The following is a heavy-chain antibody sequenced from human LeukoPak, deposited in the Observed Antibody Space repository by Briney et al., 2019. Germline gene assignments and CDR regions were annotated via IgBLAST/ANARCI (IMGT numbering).Heavy chain of an antibody. Sequence: SETLSLTCTVSGGSISSYYWSWIRQPPWKGLEWIGYIYYSGSTNYNPSLKSRVTISVDTSKNQFSLKLSSVTAADTAVYYCARILGSYYYDSSGFLFDYWGQGTLVTVSS. CDR3: ARILGSYYYDSSGFLFDY. CDR1: GGSISSYY. V-gene: IGHV4-59*01. CDR2: IYYSGST. J-gene: IGHJ4*02. D-gene: IGHD3-22*01.